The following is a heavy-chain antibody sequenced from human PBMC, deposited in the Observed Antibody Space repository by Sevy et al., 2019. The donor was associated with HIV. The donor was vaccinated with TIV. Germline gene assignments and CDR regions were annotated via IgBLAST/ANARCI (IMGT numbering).Heavy chain of an antibody. V-gene: IGHV4-59*08. CDR2: VSHSGNT. D-gene: IGHD2-2*01. J-gene: IGHJ4*02. CDR1: GDSINTYY. Sequence: TESLSLTCTVSGDSINTYYWSWIRQPPGKGLERIGYVSHSGNTNYNPSLKSRVSMSLDSSRNQFSLKVKSVTAADTAVYCCPRLRWDLVVVPGAAPGCYFDYWGQGTLVTVSS. CDR3: PRLRWDLVVVPGAAPGCYFDY.